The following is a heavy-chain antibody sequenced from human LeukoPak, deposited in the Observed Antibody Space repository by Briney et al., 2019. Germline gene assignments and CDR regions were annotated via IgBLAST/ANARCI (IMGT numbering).Heavy chain of an antibody. J-gene: IGHJ4*02. D-gene: IGHD3-22*01. Sequence: PGGSLRLSCAASGFTVSSNYMSWVRQAPGKGLEWVSVIYSGGSTYYADSVKGRFTISRDNSKNTLYLQMNSLRAEDTAVYYCARTRHTYYYDSSGYHDYWGQGTLVTVSS. CDR2: IYSGGST. V-gene: IGHV3-66*01. CDR3: ARTRHTYYYDSSGYHDY. CDR1: GFTVSSNY.